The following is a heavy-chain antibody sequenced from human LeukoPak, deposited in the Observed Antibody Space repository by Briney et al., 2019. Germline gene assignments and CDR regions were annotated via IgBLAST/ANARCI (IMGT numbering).Heavy chain of an antibody. V-gene: IGHV3-74*01. Sequence: QAGGSLRLSCAASGFTFSNYAMTWVRQAPGKGLVWVSRINSDGSSTSYADSVKGRFTISRDNAKNTLYLQMNSLRAEDTAVYYCAREWFGGNYYYYYYMDVWGKGTTVTISS. D-gene: IGHD3-10*01. CDR2: INSDGSST. CDR1: GFTFSNYA. J-gene: IGHJ6*03. CDR3: AREWFGGNYYYYYYMDV.